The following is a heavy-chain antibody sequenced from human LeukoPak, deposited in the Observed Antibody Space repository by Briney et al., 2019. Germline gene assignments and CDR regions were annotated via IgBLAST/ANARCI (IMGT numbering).Heavy chain of an antibody. CDR1: GGSVSSGSYY. D-gene: IGHD3-22*01. V-gene: IGHV4-61*01. CDR3: ARVKGSGYYYVFDY. Sequence: TLSLTCTVSGGSVSSGSYYWSWIRQPPGKGLEWIGYIYYSGSTNYNPSLKSRVTISVDTSKNQFSLKLSSVTAADTAVYYCARVKGSGYYYVFDYWGQGTLVTVSS. J-gene: IGHJ4*02. CDR2: IYYSGST.